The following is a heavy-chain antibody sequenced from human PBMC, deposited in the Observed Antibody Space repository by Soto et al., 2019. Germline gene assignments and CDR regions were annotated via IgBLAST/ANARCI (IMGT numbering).Heavy chain of an antibody. CDR3: ARVTGDAFDI. J-gene: IGHJ3*02. CDR1: GFTFSSYS. CDR2: ISSSSSYI. D-gene: IGHD7-27*01. V-gene: IGHV3-21*01. Sequence: EVQLVESGGGLIKAGGSLRLSCAASGFTFSSYSMNWVRQAPGKGLEWVSSISSSSSYIYYADSVKGRFTISRDNAKNSLYLQMNSLRAEDTAVYYCARVTGDAFDIWGQGTMVTVSS.